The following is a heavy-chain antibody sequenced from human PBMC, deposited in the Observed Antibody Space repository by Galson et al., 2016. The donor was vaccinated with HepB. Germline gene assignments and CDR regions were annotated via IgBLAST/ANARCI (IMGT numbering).Heavy chain of an antibody. V-gene: IGHV3-23*01. Sequence: SLRLSCAGTGFTFSTYAMSWVRQAPGKRLEWVSAISGSGDTTYYADSVKGRFSISRDNSKNTLYLQMSSLTAEDTAVYYCAKWSDAAATYWGQGAWSPSPQ. CDR3: AKWSDAAATY. CDR1: GFTFSTYA. D-gene: IGHD6-13*01. J-gene: IGHJ4*02. CDR2: ISGSGDTT.